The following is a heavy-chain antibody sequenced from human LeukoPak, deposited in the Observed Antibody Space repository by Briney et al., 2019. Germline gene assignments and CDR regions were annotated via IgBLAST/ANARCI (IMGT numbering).Heavy chain of an antibody. CDR2: IDKHGFKT. D-gene: IGHD3-22*01. Sequence: GGSLRLSCAASGFIFRSYWMVWVRQAPGKGLEWVASIDKHGFKTYYAASVKGRFTISRDNAKNSLYLQMNSLRAEDTALYYCAKDMARYYDSSGYYPFDYWGQGTLVTVSS. CDR3: AKDMARYYDSSGYYPFDY. J-gene: IGHJ4*02. CDR1: GFIFRSYW. V-gene: IGHV3-7*03.